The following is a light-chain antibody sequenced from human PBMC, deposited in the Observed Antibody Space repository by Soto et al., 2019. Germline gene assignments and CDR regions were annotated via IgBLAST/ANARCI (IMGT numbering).Light chain of an antibody. Sequence: QSVLTQPASVSGSPGQSITISCTGTSSDVGGYNYVSWYQQHPGKAPKLMIYDVSNRPSGVSNRFSGSKPGNTASLTISGLQAEDEADYYCSSYTSSSSNYVFGTGTKVT. V-gene: IGLV2-14*01. CDR1: SSDVGGYNY. J-gene: IGLJ1*01. CDR2: DVS. CDR3: SSYTSSSSNYV.